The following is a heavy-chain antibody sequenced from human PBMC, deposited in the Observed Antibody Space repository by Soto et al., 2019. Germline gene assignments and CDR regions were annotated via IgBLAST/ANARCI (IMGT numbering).Heavy chain of an antibody. CDR1: GFTFSGYE. J-gene: IGHJ4*02. CDR3: ARKGSGPLDY. V-gene: IGHV3-48*03. Sequence: GGSLRLSCAASGFTFSGYELNWVRQAPGKGLEWVSYISNSGSSIYYADSVKGRFTISRDNAKNSLYLHMNSLRAEDTAVYYCARKGSGPLDYWGQGTLVTVYS. D-gene: IGHD2-15*01. CDR2: ISNSGSSI.